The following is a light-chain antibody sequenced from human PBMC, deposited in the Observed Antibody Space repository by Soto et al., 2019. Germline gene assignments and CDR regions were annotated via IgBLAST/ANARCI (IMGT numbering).Light chain of an antibody. CDR1: QSVSSNN. J-gene: IGKJ5*01. CDR2: GAS. Sequence: EIVLTQSPGTLPLSPGETATLSCRASQSVSSNNLAWYHQKPGQTPRLLIYGASSRATGIPDRFSGSGSGTDFTLTISRLEPEDFAVYYCQQYDNSITFGQGTRLEIE. V-gene: IGKV3-20*01. CDR3: QQYDNSIT.